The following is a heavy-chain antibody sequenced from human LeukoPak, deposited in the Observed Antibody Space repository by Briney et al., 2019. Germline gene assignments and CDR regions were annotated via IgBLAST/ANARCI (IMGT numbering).Heavy chain of an antibody. Sequence: GGSLRLSCAASGFTFSDCYMSWIRQAPGKGLEWVSYISSSGSTIYYADSVKGRFTISRDNAKNSLYLQMNSLRAEDTAVYYCARTDYYGSGSSDYWGQGTLVTVSS. CDR1: GFTFSDCY. D-gene: IGHD3-10*01. CDR3: ARTDYYGSGSSDY. J-gene: IGHJ4*02. V-gene: IGHV3-11*01. CDR2: ISSSGSTI.